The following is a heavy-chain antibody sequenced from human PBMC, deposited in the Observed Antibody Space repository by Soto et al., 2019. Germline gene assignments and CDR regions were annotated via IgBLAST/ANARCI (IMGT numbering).Heavy chain of an antibody. Sequence: SETLSLTCTVSGGSISSYYWSWIRQPPGKGLEWIGYIYYSGSTNYNPSLKSRVTISVDTSKNQFSLKLSSVTAADTAVYYCARGDCSGGSCYPYDYYYYYMDVWGKGTTVTVSS. CDR3: ARGDCSGGSCYPYDYYYYYMDV. J-gene: IGHJ6*03. D-gene: IGHD2-15*01. CDR2: IYYSGST. V-gene: IGHV4-59*01. CDR1: GGSISSYY.